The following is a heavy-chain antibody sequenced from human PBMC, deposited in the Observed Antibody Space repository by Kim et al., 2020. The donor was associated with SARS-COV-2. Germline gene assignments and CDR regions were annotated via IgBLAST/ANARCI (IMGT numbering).Heavy chain of an antibody. CDR1: GFTFSSYS. J-gene: IGHJ4*02. Sequence: GGSLRLSCAASGFTFSSYSMNWVRQAPGKGLEWVSSISSSSSYTYYADSVKGRFTISRDNAKNSLYLQMNSLRAEDTAVYYCATAEGDDFDYWGQGTLVTVSS. V-gene: IGHV3-21*01. CDR2: ISSSSSYT. CDR3: ATAEGDDFDY.